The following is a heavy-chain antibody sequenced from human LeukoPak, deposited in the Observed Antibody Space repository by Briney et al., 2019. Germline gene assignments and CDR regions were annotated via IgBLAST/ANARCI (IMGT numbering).Heavy chain of an antibody. CDR1: GGSFSGYY. V-gene: IGHV4-34*01. CDR3: ARGLRSLGY. Sequence: PSETLSLTCAVYGGSFSGYYWCWIRQPPGKGLEWIGEINHSGSTNYNPSLKSRVTISVDTSKNQFSLKLSSVTAADTAVYYCARGLRSLGYWGQGTLVTVSS. CDR2: INHSGST. J-gene: IGHJ4*02.